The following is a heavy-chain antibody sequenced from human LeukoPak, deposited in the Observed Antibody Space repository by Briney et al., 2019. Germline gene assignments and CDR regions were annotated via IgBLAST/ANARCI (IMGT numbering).Heavy chain of an antibody. D-gene: IGHD3-3*01. J-gene: IGHJ4*02. CDR2: ISAYNGNT. CDR3: ARGQSNRRFLADY. CDR1: GYTFTSYG. V-gene: IGHV1-18*01. Sequence: ASAKVSCKASGYTFTSYGISWVRQAPGQGPEWMGWISAYNGNTNYAQKLQGRVIMTRDTSTSTAYMELRSLRSDDTAVYYCARGQSNRRFLADYGGQEPLVTVSS.